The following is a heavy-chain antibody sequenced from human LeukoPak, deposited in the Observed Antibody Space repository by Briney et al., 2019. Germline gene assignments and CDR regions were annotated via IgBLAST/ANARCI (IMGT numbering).Heavy chain of an antibody. J-gene: IGHJ6*03. CDR2: INHSGST. V-gene: IGHV4-34*01. CDR1: GGSFSGYY. Sequence: SETLSLTCAAYGGSFSGYYWSWIRQPPGKGLEWIGEINHSGSTNYNPSLKSRVTISVDTSKNQFSLKLSSVTAADTAVYYCARGDCSSTICYSPMDVWGKGTTVTVSS. CDR3: ARGDCSSTICYSPMDV. D-gene: IGHD2-2*01.